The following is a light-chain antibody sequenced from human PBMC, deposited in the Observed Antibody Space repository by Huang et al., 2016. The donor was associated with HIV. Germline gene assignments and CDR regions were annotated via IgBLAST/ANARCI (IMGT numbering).Light chain of an antibody. J-gene: IGKJ1*01. Sequence: DIQVTQSPSSLSASVGDRVTITCRASQSIRTYLNWYQQNPGKAPNLMIYGASSLQSGVPSRFSGSGSGTDFTLTISSLQPEDFATYFCQQSYSTPPTFGQGTKVEIK. CDR2: GAS. CDR3: QQSYSTPPT. CDR1: QSIRTY. V-gene: IGKV1-39*01.